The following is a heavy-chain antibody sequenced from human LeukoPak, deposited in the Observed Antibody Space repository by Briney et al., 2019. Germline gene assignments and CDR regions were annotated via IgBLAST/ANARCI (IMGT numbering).Heavy chain of an antibody. Sequence: SGPALVKPTQTLTLTCTFSGFSLSTSGVGVGWIRQPPGKALEWLALIYWNDDKRYSPSLKSRLTITKDTSKNQVVLTMTNMDPVDTATYSGARFPTRYVNPELRVEGLVDPWGQGTLVTVSS. V-gene: IGHV2-5*01. CDR3: ARFPTRYVNPELRVEGLVDP. CDR2: IYWNDDK. J-gene: IGHJ5*02. D-gene: IGHD1-7*01. CDR1: GFSLSTSGVG.